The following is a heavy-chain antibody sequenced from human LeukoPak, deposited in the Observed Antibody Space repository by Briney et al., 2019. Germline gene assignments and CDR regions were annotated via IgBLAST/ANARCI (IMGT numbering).Heavy chain of an antibody. CDR3: AKGSSRPPNAFDI. CDR1: GFIFSGSW. D-gene: IGHD6-6*01. CDR2: IKKDGSEK. V-gene: IGHV3-7*01. Sequence: PGGSLRLSCTASGFIFSGSWMAWIRQAPGKGLEWVAIIKKDGSEKYYVDSMKGRFTISRDNAKNSLHLQMNSLRAEDTAVYYCAKGSSRPPNAFDIWGQGTLVTVSS. J-gene: IGHJ3*02.